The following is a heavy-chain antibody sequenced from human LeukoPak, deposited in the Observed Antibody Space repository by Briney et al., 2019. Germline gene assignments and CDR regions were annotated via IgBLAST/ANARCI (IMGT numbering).Heavy chain of an antibody. V-gene: IGHV4-34*01. J-gene: IGHJ4*02. CDR1: GGSFSGYY. CDR2: INHSGST. Sequence: SETLSLTCAVYGGSFSGYYWSWIRQPPGKGLEGIGEINHSGSTNYNPSLKSRVTISVDTSKNQFSLKLSSVTAADTAAYYCARAVGYCSSTSCYLGDYWGQGTLVTVSS. D-gene: IGHD2-2*03. CDR3: ARAVGYCSSTSCYLGDY.